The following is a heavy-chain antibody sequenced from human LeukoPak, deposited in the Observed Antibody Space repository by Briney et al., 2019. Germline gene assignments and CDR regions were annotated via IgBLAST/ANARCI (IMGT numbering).Heavy chain of an antibody. J-gene: IGHJ4*02. CDR1: GGSISSFF. CDR3: ARLAPCNSDLLSGDRNVLLDY. V-gene: IGHV4-59*01. Sequence: SETLSLTCTVSGGSISSFFWSWIRQPPGKGLEWIGYVHTSGSTKYNPSLKSRFTISVDMSKNQSSLKRRSVGVADTPVYYFARLAPCNSDLLSGDRNVLLDYWGQGALVTVSS. CDR2: VHTSGST. D-gene: IGHD3-9*01.